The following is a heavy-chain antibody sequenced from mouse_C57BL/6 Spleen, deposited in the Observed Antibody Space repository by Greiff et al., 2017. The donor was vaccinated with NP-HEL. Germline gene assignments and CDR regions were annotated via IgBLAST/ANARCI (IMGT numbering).Heavy chain of an antibody. CDR3: ARGFAY. CDR2: IDPSASYT. J-gene: IGHJ3*01. CDR1: GYTFTSYW. Sequence: QVQLQQPGAELVKPGASVKLSCKASGYTFTSYWMQWVKQRPGQGLEWIGEIDPSASYTTYNQKFKGKAILTVDPSSSTAYMQLRSLTSVYSAIYYCARGFAYWGQGTLVTVSA. V-gene: IGHV1-50*01.